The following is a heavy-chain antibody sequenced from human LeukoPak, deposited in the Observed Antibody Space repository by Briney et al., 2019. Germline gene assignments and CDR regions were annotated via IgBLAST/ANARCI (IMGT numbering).Heavy chain of an antibody. Sequence: SVKVSCKASGGSSSSDDVAWVRQAPGQGLEWMGRIIVFFGTAKYAQKFQGRVTITADKSTNTAHMELSSLRSEDTAVYFCARDTSPTTAGTLDSWGQGTLVTVSS. V-gene: IGHV1-69*06. CDR3: ARDTSPTTAGTLDS. D-gene: IGHD5-12*01. CDR1: GGSSSSDD. CDR2: IIVFFGTA. J-gene: IGHJ4*02.